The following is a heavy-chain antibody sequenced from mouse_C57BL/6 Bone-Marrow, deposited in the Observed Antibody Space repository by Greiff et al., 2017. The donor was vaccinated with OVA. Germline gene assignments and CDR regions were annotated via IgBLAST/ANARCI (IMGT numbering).Heavy chain of an antibody. V-gene: IGHV2-2*01. CDR1: GFSLTSYG. D-gene: IGHD1-1*01. Sequence: VKLQESGPGLVQPSQSLSITCTVSGFSLTSYGVHWFRPSPGKGLEWLGVIWSGGSTDYNAAFISRLSISKDNSKSQVFFKMNSLQADDTAIYYCARNYYYGSSLAWFAYWGQGTLVTVSA. J-gene: IGHJ3*01. CDR2: IWSGGST. CDR3: ARNYYYGSSLAWFAY.